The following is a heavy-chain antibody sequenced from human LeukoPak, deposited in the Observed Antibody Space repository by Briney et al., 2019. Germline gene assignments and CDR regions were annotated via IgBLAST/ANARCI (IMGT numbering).Heavy chain of an antibody. CDR2: IRSKAYGETA. J-gene: IGHJ4*02. CDR3: TRDRGAYNLYDY. V-gene: IGHV3-49*03. CDR1: GFTFSGYG. Sequence: PGGSLRLSCAASGFTFSGYGMSWIRQAPGKGLEWVGFIRSKAYGETADYAASVKGRFTISRDDSKAIAYLQMNSLKTEDTAVYHCTRDRGAYNLYDYWGQGTLVTVSS. D-gene: IGHD1-1*01.